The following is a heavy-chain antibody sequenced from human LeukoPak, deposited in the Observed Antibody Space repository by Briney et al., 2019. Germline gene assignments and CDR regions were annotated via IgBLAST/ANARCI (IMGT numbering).Heavy chain of an antibody. CDR2: ISSTSNTI. Sequence: GGSLRLSCAASGFTFSTYSLTWVRQAPGKGLEWVSYISSTSNTIYYADSVKGRFTISRDNAKNSLYLQMDSLRAEDTAVCYCAXXSXXXXGXLXYWGQXTLVTVX. CDR3: AXXSXXXXGXLXY. D-gene: IGHD4-17*01. J-gene: IGHJ4*02. V-gene: IGHV3-48*01. CDR1: GFTFSTYS.